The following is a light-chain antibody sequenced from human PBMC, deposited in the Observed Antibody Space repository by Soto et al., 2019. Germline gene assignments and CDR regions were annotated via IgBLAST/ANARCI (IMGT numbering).Light chain of an antibody. CDR3: AVWDDSLNGYV. J-gene: IGLJ1*01. CDR2: SNN. Sequence: QSVPTQAPSASATPGQRVTISCSGSSSNIGSNSVNWYQQLPGTAPKLLIYSNNQRPSGVPDRFSGSKSGTSASLAISGLQSEDEADYYCAVWDDSLNGYVFGTGTKLTVL. V-gene: IGLV1-44*01. CDR1: SSNIGSNS.